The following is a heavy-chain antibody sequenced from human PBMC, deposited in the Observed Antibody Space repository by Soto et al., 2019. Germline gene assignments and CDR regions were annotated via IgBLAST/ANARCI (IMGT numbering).Heavy chain of an antibody. J-gene: IGHJ6*02. CDR1: GVTFSSYA. V-gene: IGHV3-30-3*01. CDR3: ASGPGYYYYGMDV. CDR2: ISYDGSNK. Sequence: SLSLACAAFGVTFSSYAMHWVRQAPGKGLEWVGVISYDGSNKYYADFVKGRVTISRDNSKNTLYLQMNSLRAEDTAVYYCASGPGYYYYGMDVWGQGTTVTVSS.